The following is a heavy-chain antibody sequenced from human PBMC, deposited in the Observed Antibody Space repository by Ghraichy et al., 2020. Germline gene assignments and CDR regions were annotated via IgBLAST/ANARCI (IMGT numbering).Heavy chain of an antibody. Sequence: GGSLRLSCAASGFTFSSYAMSWVRQAPGKGLEWVSAISGSGGSTYYADSVKGRFTISRDNSKNTLYLQMNSLRAEDTAVYYCAKDKNGSGRPKNWFDPWGQGTLVTVSS. CDR3: AKDKNGSGRPKNWFDP. CDR2: ISGSGGST. V-gene: IGHV3-23*01. CDR1: GFTFSSYA. J-gene: IGHJ5*02. D-gene: IGHD3-10*01.